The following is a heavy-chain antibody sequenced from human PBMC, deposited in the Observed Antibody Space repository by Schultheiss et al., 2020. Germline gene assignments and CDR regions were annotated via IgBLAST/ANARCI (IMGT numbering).Heavy chain of an antibody. CDR2: ISGSGGST. J-gene: IGHJ4*02. Sequence: GGSLRLSCAASGFTFSNYAMSWVRQAPGKGLEWVSVISGSGGSTYYADSVKGRFTISRDNSKNTLYLQMNSLRAEDTAVYYCAKGRTGRTVTEPFDYWGKGTLVTVSS. CDR3: AKGRTGRTVTEPFDY. CDR1: GFTFSNYA. D-gene: IGHD4-17*01. V-gene: IGHV3-23*01.